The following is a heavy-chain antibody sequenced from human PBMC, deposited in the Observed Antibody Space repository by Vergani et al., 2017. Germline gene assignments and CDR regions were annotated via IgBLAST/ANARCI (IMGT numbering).Heavy chain of an antibody. CDR1: GFTFNHYA. D-gene: IGHD5-12*01. V-gene: IGHV3-23*04. J-gene: IGHJ6*02. Sequence: VQLAESGGDLVQPGGSLRLSCAASGFTFNHYAMNWVRQAPGKGLEWVSVISGSGGSTYYAGSVKGRFTISRDSSKNTLYLQMNSLSAGDTAVYYCAKANPRNSGYDYLYYYHAMDVWGQGTTVTVSS. CDR3: AKANPRNSGYDYLYYYHAMDV. CDR2: ISGSGGST.